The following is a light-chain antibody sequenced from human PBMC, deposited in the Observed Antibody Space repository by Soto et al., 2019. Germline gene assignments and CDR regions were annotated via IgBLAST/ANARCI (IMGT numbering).Light chain of an antibody. CDR1: QSISSY. J-gene: IGKJ5*01. CDR2: GAS. CDR3: QQYNNWPPIT. Sequence: EIVLTQSPDTLSLPPGERATLSCRASQSISSYLAWYQQKPGQAPRLLIYGASTRATGIPARFSGSGSGTEFTLTISSLQSEDFAVYYCQQYNNWPPITFGQGTRLEIK. V-gene: IGKV3-15*01.